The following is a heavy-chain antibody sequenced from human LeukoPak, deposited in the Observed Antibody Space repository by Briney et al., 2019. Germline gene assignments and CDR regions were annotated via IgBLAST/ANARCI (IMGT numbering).Heavy chain of an antibody. CDR3: AKDIVEMATSGHAFDI. D-gene: IGHD5-24*01. CDR2: ISWNSGSI. V-gene: IGHV3-9*01. J-gene: IGHJ3*02. CDR1: GFTFDDYA. Sequence: PGGSLRLSCAASGFTFDDYAMHWVRQAPGKGLEWVSGISWNSGSIGYADSVKGRFTISRDNAKNSLYLQMNSLRAEDTALYYCAKDIVEMATSGHAFDIWGQGTMVTVSS.